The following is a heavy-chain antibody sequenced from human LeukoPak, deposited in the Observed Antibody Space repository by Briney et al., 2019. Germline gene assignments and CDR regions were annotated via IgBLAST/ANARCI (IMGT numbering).Heavy chain of an antibody. D-gene: IGHD2-21*01. CDR3: ARDRGNYCGGDCYSNY. CDR1: GSTFSSYS. CDR2: ISSSSSYI. V-gene: IGHV3-21*01. Sequence: KPGGSLRLSCAASGSTFSSYSMNWVRQAPGKGLEWVSSISSSSSYIYYAGSVKGRFTISRDNAKNSLYLQMNSLRAEDTAVYYCARDRGNYCGGDCYSNYWGQGTLVTVSS. J-gene: IGHJ4*02.